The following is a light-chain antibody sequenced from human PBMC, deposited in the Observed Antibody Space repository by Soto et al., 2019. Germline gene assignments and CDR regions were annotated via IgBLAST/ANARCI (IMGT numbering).Light chain of an antibody. V-gene: IGKV3-20*01. J-gene: IGKJ4*01. CDR2: GAS. CDR3: QQYGSSPRIT. Sequence: EHVLTQSPGTLSLSPGERATLSCRASQSVSSSYLAWYQQKPGQAPRLLIYGASSRATGIPDRFSGSGYGTDFPLSISRLEPEDSAVYYCQQYGSSPRITFGGGTKVELK. CDR1: QSVSSSY.